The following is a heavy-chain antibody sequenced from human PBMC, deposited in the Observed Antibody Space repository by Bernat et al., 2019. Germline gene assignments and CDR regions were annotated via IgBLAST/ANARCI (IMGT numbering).Heavy chain of an antibody. V-gene: IGHV4-34*01. D-gene: IGHD5-12*01. J-gene: IGHJ4*02. CDR1: GGSFSGYY. CDR3: AGGVATMPTEFDY. Sequence: QVQLQQWGAGLLKPSETLSLTCAVYGGSFSGYYWSWIRQPPGKGLEWIGEINHSGSTNYNPSLKSRVTISVDTSKNQFSLKLSSVTAADTAVYYCAGGVATMPTEFDYWGQGTLVTVSS. CDR2: INHSGST.